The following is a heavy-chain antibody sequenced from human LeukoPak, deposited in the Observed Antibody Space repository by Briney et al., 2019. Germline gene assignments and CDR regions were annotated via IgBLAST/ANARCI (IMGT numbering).Heavy chain of an antibody. D-gene: IGHD3-9*01. CDR1: GGXMRDYY. CDR3: ARGFGYYDVLTAF. CDR2: IYYSGST. J-gene: IGHJ4*02. Sequence: PSETLSLTCAVSGGXMRDYYCSWIRQPPGKGLEWIGNIYYSGSTNYNPSLKSRVTISVDTSKNQFSLKVRSVTAANTAVYYCARGFGYYDVLTAFWGQGILVTVSS. V-gene: IGHV4-59*01.